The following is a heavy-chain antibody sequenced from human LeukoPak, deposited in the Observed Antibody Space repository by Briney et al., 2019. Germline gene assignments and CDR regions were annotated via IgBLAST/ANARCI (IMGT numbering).Heavy chain of an antibody. CDR1: GGSISSSSYY. CDR3: ARHIYVWGSYPDY. CDR2: IYYSGST. J-gene: IGHJ4*02. D-gene: IGHD3-16*02. Sequence: SETLSLTCTVSGGSISSSSYYWGWIRQPPGKGLEWIGSIYYSGSTYYNPSLKSRVTISVDTSKNQFSLKLRSVTAADTAVYYCARHIYVWGSYPDYWGQGTLVTVSS. V-gene: IGHV4-39*01.